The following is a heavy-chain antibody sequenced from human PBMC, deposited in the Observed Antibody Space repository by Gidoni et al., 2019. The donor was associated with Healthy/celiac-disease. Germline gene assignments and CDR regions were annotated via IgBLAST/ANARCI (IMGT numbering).Heavy chain of an antibody. D-gene: IGHD6-6*01. V-gene: IGHV1-69*02. CDR2: IIPIRGRA. J-gene: IGHJ4*02. Sequence: QVQLVHSGTEVNKPVSSVKVSCKASGGTFSSYTSSWVLQAPGQGLEWMGRIIPIRGRANDAQKYQGRVTITADKSTSTDYMELSSVRAEDTAVYYCASSGYSSWSGSLVVDYWGQGTLVTVSS. CDR1: GGTFSSYT. CDR3: ASSGYSSWSGSLVVDY.